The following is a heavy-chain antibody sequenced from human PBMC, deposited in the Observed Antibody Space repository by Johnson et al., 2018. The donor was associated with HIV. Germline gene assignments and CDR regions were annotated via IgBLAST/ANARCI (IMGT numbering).Heavy chain of an antibody. Sequence: QEQLVESGGGLIRPGGSLRLSCAASGFTFSSYAMHWVRQAPGKGLEWVAVISYDGSNKYYADSVKGRFTISRDNSKNTLYLQMNSLRPEDTAVYYCARSSGYYGTDAFDIWGQGTMVTVSS. CDR1: GFTFSSYA. V-gene: IGHV3-30-3*01. CDR3: ARSSGYYGTDAFDI. J-gene: IGHJ3*02. CDR2: ISYDGSNK. D-gene: IGHD3-22*01.